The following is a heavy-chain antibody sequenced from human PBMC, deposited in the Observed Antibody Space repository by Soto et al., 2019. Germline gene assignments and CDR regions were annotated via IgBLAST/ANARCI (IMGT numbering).Heavy chain of an antibody. V-gene: IGHV1-3*01. CDR2: INAGNGNT. Sequence: ASVKVSWKASGYTFTSYAMHWVRQAPGQRLEWMGWINAGNGNTKYSQKFQGRVTITRDTSASTAYMELSSLRSEDTAVYYCARVVCTMVRGVIGSPQPTPCLYYYYGMDVWGQGTTVTVS. D-gene: IGHD3-10*01. J-gene: IGHJ6*02. CDR1: GYTFTSYA. CDR3: ARVVCTMVRGVIGSPQPTPCLYYYYGMDV.